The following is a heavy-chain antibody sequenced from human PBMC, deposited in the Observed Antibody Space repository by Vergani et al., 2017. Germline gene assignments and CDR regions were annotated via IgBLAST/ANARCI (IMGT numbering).Heavy chain of an antibody. J-gene: IGHJ5*01. CDR3: GVIMVRSPRPDNWCDS. V-gene: IGHV4-38-2*02. Sequence: QIQLQESGPGLVKPSETLSLTCSVSGYSISRGFYWAWIRQTPEKGLEWIGGMFHTGEASNSPSLQSRVAFSMDTSKNQFSLQLTSVTAADTAVYFCGVIMVRSPRPDNWCDSWGRGTLVTVSS. D-gene: IGHD3-10*01. CDR2: MFHTGEA. CDR1: GYSISRGFY.